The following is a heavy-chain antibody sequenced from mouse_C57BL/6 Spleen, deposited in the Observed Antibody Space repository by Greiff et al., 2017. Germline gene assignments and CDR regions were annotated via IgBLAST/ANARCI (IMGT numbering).Heavy chain of an antibody. CDR1: GYSFTGHY. J-gene: IGHJ3*01. D-gene: IGHD1-1*01. V-gene: IGHV1-42*01. CDR3: ASYGSSSAWFAY. CDR2: INPSTGGT. Sequence: EVQLVESGPELVKPGASVKISCKASGYSFTGHYMNWVKQSPEKSLEWIGEINPSTGGTTYNQKFKAKATLTVDKSSSTAYMELNSLTSEDSAVYYCASYGSSSAWFAYWGQGTLVTVSA.